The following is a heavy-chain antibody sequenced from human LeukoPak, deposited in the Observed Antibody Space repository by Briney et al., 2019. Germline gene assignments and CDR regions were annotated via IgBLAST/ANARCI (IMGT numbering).Heavy chain of an antibody. V-gene: IGHV3-74*01. D-gene: IGHD3-10*02. J-gene: IGHJ6*04. Sequence: GTLSLTCAVSGGPISSSNWWSWVRQPPGKGLVWVSRINSDGSSTSYADSVKGRFTISRDNAKNSLYLQMNSLRAEDTAVYYCAELGITMIGGVWGKGTTVTISS. CDR3: AELGITMIGGV. CDR2: INSDGSST. CDR1: GGPISSSNW.